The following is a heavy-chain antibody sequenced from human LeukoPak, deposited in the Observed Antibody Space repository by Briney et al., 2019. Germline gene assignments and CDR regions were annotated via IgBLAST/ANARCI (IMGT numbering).Heavy chain of an antibody. CDR2: IWYDGSNK. CDR3: ATIPYYYDSSGYPEPYFDY. J-gene: IGHJ4*02. D-gene: IGHD3-22*01. Sequence: SGGSLRLSCVASGFTFSSYGMHWVRQAPGKGLEWVAVIWYDGSNKYYADSVKGRFTISRDNSKNTLYLQMNSLRAEDTAVYYCATIPYYYDSSGYPEPYFDYWGQGTLVTVSS. CDR1: GFTFSSYG. V-gene: IGHV3-33*01.